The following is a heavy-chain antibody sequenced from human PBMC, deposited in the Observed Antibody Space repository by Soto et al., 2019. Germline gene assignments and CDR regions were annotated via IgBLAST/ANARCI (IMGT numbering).Heavy chain of an antibody. D-gene: IGHD1-7*01. CDR2: TYYRSRWYN. CDR1: GDSVSSNSAA. V-gene: IGHV6-1*01. Sequence: QVQLQESGPGLVKPSQTLSLTCAISGDSVSSNSAAWNWIRLSPSRGLEWLARTYYRSRWYNDYAVSVRSRIGVNPDTSKNQFSLQLTSVTPEDTAVYYCAGTTSHQWYYMDVWGKGTTVTVSS. J-gene: IGHJ6*03. CDR3: AGTTSHQWYYMDV.